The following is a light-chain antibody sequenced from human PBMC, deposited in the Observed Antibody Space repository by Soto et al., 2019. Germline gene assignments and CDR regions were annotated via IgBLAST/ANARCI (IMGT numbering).Light chain of an antibody. V-gene: IGLV1-36*01. Sequence: QLVLTQPPSVSEVPRQRVNISCSGNSSNIGNNGVNWYQQLPGKAPKLLIYYDDLMPSGVSDRFSGSKSGTSASLAISGLQSEDEADYYCAAWDDSLNAPVFGGGTKLTVL. CDR2: YDD. CDR1: SSNIGNNG. J-gene: IGLJ2*01. CDR3: AAWDDSLNAPV.